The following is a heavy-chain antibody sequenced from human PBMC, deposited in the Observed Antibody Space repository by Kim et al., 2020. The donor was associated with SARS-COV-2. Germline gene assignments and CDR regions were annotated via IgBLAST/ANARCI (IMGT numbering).Heavy chain of an antibody. CDR1: GFTFSSYG. D-gene: IGHD2-2*02. CDR2: ISYDGSNK. V-gene: IGHV3-30*18. CDR3: AKDGYCSSTSCYTTLDY. J-gene: IGHJ4*02. Sequence: GGSLRLSCAASGFTFSSYGMHWVRQAPGKGLEWVAVISYDGSNKYYADSVKGRFTISRDNSKNTLYLQMNSLRAEDTAVYYCAKDGYCSSTSCYTTLDYWGQGTLVTVSS.